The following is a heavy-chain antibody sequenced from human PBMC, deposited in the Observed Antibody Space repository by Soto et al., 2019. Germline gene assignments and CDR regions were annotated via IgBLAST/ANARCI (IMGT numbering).Heavy chain of an antibody. V-gene: IGHV3-33*01. Sequence: QVQLVDSGGGVVQPGRSLRLACAASGFTFSSYDMHWVRQAPGKGLEWVAVIWYDGSNKYYADSVKGRFTISRDNSKNTLYLQMNSLRAEDTAVYYCARDNAPDGYNSLDYWGQGTLVTVSS. D-gene: IGHD5-12*01. CDR1: GFTFSSYD. CDR2: IWYDGSNK. J-gene: IGHJ4*02. CDR3: ARDNAPDGYNSLDY.